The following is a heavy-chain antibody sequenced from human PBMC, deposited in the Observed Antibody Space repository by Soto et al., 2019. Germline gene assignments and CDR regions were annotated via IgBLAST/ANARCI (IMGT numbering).Heavy chain of an antibody. CDR2: IKQDGSEK. Sequence: GGSLRLSCAASGFTFSSYWMSWGRQAPGKGLEWVANIKQDGSEKYYVDSVKGRFTISRDNAKNSLYLQMNSLRAEDTAVYYCARHDYVWGSPIGYFDYWGQGTLGTVAS. CDR3: ARHDYVWGSPIGYFDY. V-gene: IGHV3-7*01. J-gene: IGHJ4*02. D-gene: IGHD3-16*01. CDR1: GFTFSSYW.